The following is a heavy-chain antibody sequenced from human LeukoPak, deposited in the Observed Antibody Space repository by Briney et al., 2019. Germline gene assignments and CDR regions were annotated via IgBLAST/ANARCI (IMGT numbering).Heavy chain of an antibody. CDR2: MNPNSGNT. D-gene: IGHD6-19*01. CDR3: ARDSSGWYHWFDP. V-gene: IGHV1-8*01. CDR1: GYTFTSYD. J-gene: IGHJ5*02. Sequence: ASVKVSCKASGYTFTSYDINWVRQATGQGLEWMGWMNPNSGNTGYAQKFQGRVTITRNTSISTAYMELSSLRSEDTAVYYCARDSSGWYHWFDPWGQGTLVTVSS.